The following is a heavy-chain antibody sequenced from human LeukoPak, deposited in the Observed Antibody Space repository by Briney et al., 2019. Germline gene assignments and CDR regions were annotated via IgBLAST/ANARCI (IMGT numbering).Heavy chain of an antibody. CDR3: ARFNDYSNYVDY. CDR1: GGSISGYY. CDR2: IYYTGST. D-gene: IGHD4-11*01. J-gene: IGHJ4*02. V-gene: IGHV4-59*08. Sequence: PSETLSLTCSVPGGSISGYYWSWIRPPRGKALEWLGYIYYTGSTNYNPSLKSRVTISVDTSKNQFSLKLSSVTAADTAVYYCARFNDYSNYVDYWGQGTLVTVSS.